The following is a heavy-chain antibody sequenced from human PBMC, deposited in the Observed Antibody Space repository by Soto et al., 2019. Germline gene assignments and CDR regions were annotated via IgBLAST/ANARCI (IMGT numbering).Heavy chain of an antibody. J-gene: IGHJ5*01. CDR1: GYTFSGYH. D-gene: IGHD2-2*02. CDR2: INVYNGET. CDR3: AREGATRRPSRPAIGWLES. Sequence: ASVKVSCKASGYTFSGYHMHWVRQAPGQGLEWMGWINVYNGETNIAQKFQGRVAMTRDTSITTAYVELSRLRFDDTAVYFCAREGATRRPSRPAIGWLESWGQGTLVTVSS. V-gene: IGHV1-2*02.